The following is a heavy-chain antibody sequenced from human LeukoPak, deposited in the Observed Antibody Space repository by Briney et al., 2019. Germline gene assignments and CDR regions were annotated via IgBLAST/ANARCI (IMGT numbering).Heavy chain of an antibody. CDR2: ISGSGGST. J-gene: IGHJ6*03. CDR1: GFTFSSYA. V-gene: IGHV3-23*01. CDR3: ATRHPADYYYYYMDV. Sequence: GGSLRLSCAASGFTFSSYAMSWVRQALGKGLEWVSAISGSGGSTYYADSVKGRFTISRDNSKNTLYLQMNSLRAEDTAVYYCATRHPADYYYYYMDVWGKGTTVTVSS.